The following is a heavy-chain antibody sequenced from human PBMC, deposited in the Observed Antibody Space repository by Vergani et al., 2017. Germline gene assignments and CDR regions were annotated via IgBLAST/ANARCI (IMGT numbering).Heavy chain of an antibody. D-gene: IGHD2-15*01. Sequence: QLQLQQSGPGLVKPSETLSLTCSVSGGSISSSSRYWGWIRQPPGKGLEWIGTIYNGESTYYNPSLMSRATISVDTSKNQFSLQLRSVTAADTAIYFCASHWAVVSANNWFDPWGQGTLVTVSS. CDR2: IYNGEST. J-gene: IGHJ5*02. CDR3: ASHWAVVSANNWFDP. V-gene: IGHV4-39*01. CDR1: GGSISSSSRY.